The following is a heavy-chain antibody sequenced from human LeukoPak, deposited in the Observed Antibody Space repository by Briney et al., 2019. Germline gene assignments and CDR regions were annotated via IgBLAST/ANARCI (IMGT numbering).Heavy chain of an antibody. V-gene: IGHV3-33*01. CDR2: IWYDGSNK. CDR3: ARDSGAPYYYDSSGYPLDC. J-gene: IGHJ4*02. D-gene: IGHD3-22*01. Sequence: GGSLRLSCAASGFTFSSYGMPWVRQAPGKGLEWVAVIWYDGSNKYYADSVKGRFTISRDNSKNTLYLQMNSLRAEDTAVYYCARDSGAPYYYDSSGYPLDCWGQGTLVTVSS. CDR1: GFTFSSYG.